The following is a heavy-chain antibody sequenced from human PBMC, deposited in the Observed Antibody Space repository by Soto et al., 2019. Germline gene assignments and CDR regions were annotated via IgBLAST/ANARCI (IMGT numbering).Heavy chain of an antibody. CDR1: GYTFTSYA. J-gene: IGHJ4*02. CDR3: ARSYYDFWSGYYLDY. V-gene: IGHV1-3*05. D-gene: IGHD3-3*01. CDR2: INAGNGNT. Sequence: QVQLVQSGAEEKXPGASVKVSCKASGYTFTSYAMHWVRQAPGQRLEWMGWINAGNGNTKYSQKFQGRVTITRDTSASTAYMELSSLRSEDTAVYYCARSYYDFWSGYYLDYWGQGTLVTVSS.